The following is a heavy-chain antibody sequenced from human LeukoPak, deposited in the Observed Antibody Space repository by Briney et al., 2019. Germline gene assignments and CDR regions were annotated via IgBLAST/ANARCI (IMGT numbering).Heavy chain of an antibody. D-gene: IGHD4-11*01. CDR1: GYTFTSYY. CDR3: ARDRDSNYPKINWFDP. V-gene: IGHV1-46*01. J-gene: IGHJ5*02. CDR2: INPSGGIT. Sequence: GASVKVSCKASGYTFTSYYMHWVRQAPGQGLEWMGIINPSGGITSYAQKFQGKVTMTRDTSTSTVYMELSSLRSEDTAVYYCARDRDSNYPKINWFDPWGQGTLVTVSS.